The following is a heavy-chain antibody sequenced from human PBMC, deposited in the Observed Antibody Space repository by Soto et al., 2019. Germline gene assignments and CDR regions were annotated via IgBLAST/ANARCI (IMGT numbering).Heavy chain of an antibody. Sequence: ASVKVSCKASGFTFTSSAVQWVRQARGQRLEWIGWIVVGSGNTNYAQKFQERVTITRDMSTSTAYMELSSLRSEDTAVYYCAADGLNGDYYGSGSYWGPLVSHPYYYYGMDVWGQGTTVTVSS. V-gene: IGHV1-58*01. CDR1: GFTFTSSA. CDR3: AADGLNGDYYGSGSYWGPLVSHPYYYYGMDV. CDR2: IVVGSGNT. D-gene: IGHD3-10*01. J-gene: IGHJ6*02.